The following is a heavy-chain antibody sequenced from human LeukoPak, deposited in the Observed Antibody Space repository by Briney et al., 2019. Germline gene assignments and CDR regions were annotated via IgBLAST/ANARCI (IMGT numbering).Heavy chain of an antibody. V-gene: IGHV1-46*01. CDR1: GYTFTSYY. D-gene: IGHD4/OR15-4a*01. CDR3: AREGPNTCYFDY. CDR2: IIPSGGNT. J-gene: IGHJ4*02. Sequence: ASVKVSCKASGYTFTSYYMHWVRQAPGQGLEWMGIIIPSGGNTKYAQQFQGRISMTGHTSTSTVFMELHSLRSEDTALYYCAREGPNTCYFDYWGQGTLVTVSS.